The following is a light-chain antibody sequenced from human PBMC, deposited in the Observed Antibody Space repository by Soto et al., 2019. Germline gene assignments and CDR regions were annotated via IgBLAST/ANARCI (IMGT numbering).Light chain of an antibody. CDR2: EVN. J-gene: IGLJ1*01. CDR1: SSDVGGYNY. Sequence: QSALTQPASVSGSPGRSITISCTGTSSDVGGYNYVSWYQQHPGKAPKLMIYEVNNRPSGVSNRFSGSKSGSTASLTISGLQAEDEADYYCSSYTSSSTLGVFGTGTKLTVL. V-gene: IGLV2-14*01. CDR3: SSYTSSSTLGV.